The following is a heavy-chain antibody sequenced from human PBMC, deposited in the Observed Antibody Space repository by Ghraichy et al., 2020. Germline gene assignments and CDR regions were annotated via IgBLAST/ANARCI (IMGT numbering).Heavy chain of an antibody. J-gene: IGHJ4*02. CDR2: ISYDGSNK. CDR3: AKVGGATFHYFDY. D-gene: IGHD1-26*01. V-gene: IGHV3-30*18. CDR1: GFTFSSYG. Sequence: GGSLRLSCAASGFTFSSYGMHWVRQAPGKGLEWVAVISYDGSNKYYADSVKGRFTISRDNSKNTLYLQMNSLRAEDTAVYYCAKVGGATFHYFDYWGQGTLVTVSS.